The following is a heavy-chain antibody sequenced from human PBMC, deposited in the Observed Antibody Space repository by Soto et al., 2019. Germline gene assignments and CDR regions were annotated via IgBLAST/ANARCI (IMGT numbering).Heavy chain of an antibody. D-gene: IGHD6-19*01. CDR2: ISYDGSNK. J-gene: IGHJ6*01. CDR3: AKVQYSSGWSPPQAXYYYYGMDV. V-gene: IGHV3-30*18. CDR1: GXTFSSYG. Sequence: QVQLVESGGGVVXXXRXXXLSXAASGXTFSSYGXXWVRQAPGKGLEWVAVISYDGSNKYXADSVKGXXXXXXXXXXXXLYLQMNSLRAEDTAVYYCAKVQYSSGWSPPQAXYYYYGMDVW.